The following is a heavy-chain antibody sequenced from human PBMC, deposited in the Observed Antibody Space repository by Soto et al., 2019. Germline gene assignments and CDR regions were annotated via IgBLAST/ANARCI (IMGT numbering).Heavy chain of an antibody. CDR2: INHSGST. J-gene: IGHJ4*02. D-gene: IGHD3-3*01. V-gene: IGHV4-34*01. Sequence: QVQLQQWGAGLLKPSETLSLTCAVYGGSFSGYYWSWIRQPPGKGLEWIGEINHSGSTNYNPSLKSRVTISVETSKNQFSLKLSSVTAADTAVYYCARGTIFGVVIRMYYFDYWGQETLFTVSS. CDR3: ARGTIFGVVIRMYYFDY. CDR1: GGSFSGYY.